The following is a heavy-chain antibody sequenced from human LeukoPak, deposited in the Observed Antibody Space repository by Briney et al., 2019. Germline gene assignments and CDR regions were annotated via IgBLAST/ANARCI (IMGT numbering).Heavy chain of an antibody. D-gene: IGHD6-13*01. CDR2: ISSSGSTI. J-gene: IGHJ4*02. CDR1: GFTFSSYE. CDR3: ARVGSSSWYLDY. V-gene: IGHV3-48*03. Sequence: GGSLRLSCAASGFTFSSYEMNWVRQAPGKGLEWVSYISSSGSTIYYADSVKGRFTISRDNAENSLYLQMNSLRAEDTAVYYCARVGSSSWYLDYWGQGTLVTVSS.